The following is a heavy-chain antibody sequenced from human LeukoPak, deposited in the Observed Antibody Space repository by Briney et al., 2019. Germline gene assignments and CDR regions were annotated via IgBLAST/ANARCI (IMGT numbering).Heavy chain of an antibody. CDR2: IYSGGST. CDR1: GFTVSSNY. V-gene: IGHV3-53*01. Sequence: GGSLRLSCAASGFTVSSNYMSWVRQAPGKGLEWVSVIYSGGSTYYADSVKGRFTISRDNSKNTLYLQMNSLRAEDSAVYYCARGGSYITMTCFDYWGQGTLVIVSS. D-gene: IGHD3-22*01. J-gene: IGHJ4*02. CDR3: ARGGSYITMTCFDY.